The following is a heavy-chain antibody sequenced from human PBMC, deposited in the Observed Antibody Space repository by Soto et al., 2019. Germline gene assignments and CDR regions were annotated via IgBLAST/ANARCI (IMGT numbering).Heavy chain of an antibody. CDR1: GFTFSSYS. Sequence: GSLVLACAASGFTFSSYSMNWVRQATGKGLEWVSSISSSSSYIYYADSVKGRFTISRDNAKNSLYLQMNSLRDEDTAVYYCARVSSYYFDYWGQGTLVTVYS. V-gene: IGHV3-21*01. CDR3: ARVSSYYFDY. CDR2: ISSSSSYI. J-gene: IGHJ4*02.